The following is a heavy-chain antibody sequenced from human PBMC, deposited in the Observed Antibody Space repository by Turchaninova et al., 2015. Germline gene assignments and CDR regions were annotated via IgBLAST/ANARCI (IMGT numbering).Heavy chain of an antibody. D-gene: IGHD3-10*01. CDR3: ALLYGSGQSIRFDS. CDR1: VYPFADSP. CDR2: INTITGNP. Sequence: QVLLVQPESELEKPWSSISLSFTPSVYPFADSPINWGRQAPGQGLEWMGGINTITGNPTYGHGVRGRFVFSLDTSASTAYLQISGLKDEDTAVYYCALLYGSGQSIRFDSWGQGTLVTVSS. J-gene: IGHJ4*02. V-gene: IGHV7-4-1*02.